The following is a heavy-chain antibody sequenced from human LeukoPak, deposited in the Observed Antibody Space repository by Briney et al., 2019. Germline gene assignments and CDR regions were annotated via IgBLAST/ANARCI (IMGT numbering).Heavy chain of an antibody. Sequence: SETLSLTCTVSGGSISSYYWSWIRQPPGKGLEWIGSIYYSGSTYYNPSLKSRVTISVDTSKNQFSLKLSSVTAADTAVYYCARRIMITFGGVIVITGFDPWGQGTLVTVSS. V-gene: IGHV4-59*05. J-gene: IGHJ5*02. CDR1: GGSISSYY. CDR2: IYYSGST. D-gene: IGHD3-16*02. CDR3: ARRIMITFGGVIVITGFDP.